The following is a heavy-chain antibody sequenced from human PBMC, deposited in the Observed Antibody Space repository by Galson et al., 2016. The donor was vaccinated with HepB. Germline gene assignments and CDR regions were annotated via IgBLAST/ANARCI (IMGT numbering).Heavy chain of an antibody. CDR3: AREAAPGDDYSLAY. Sequence: SVKVSCKASKYTFTVYYIHWVRQAPGQGLEWMGWISPNSGGTNYAQKFQGRVTMTRDTSITTAYMELSSLRSDDTAVSYCAREAAPGDDYSLAYWGQGTLVTVSS. J-gene: IGHJ4*02. V-gene: IGHV1-2*02. D-gene: IGHD4-11*01. CDR1: KYTFTVYY. CDR2: ISPNSGGT.